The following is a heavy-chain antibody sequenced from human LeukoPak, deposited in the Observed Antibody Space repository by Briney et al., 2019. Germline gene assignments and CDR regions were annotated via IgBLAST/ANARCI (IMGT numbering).Heavy chain of an antibody. CDR2: ISGSGGST. J-gene: IGHJ4*02. CDR3: AKDRIPRITMVRGVIMAH. D-gene: IGHD3-10*01. CDR1: GFTFSSYS. Sequence: TGGSLRLSCAASGFTFSSYSMNWVRQAPGKGLEWVSAISGSGGSTYYAASVKGRFTISRDNSKNTLYLQMNSLRAEDTAVYYCAKDRIPRITMVRGVIMAHWGQGTLVTVSS. V-gene: IGHV3-23*01.